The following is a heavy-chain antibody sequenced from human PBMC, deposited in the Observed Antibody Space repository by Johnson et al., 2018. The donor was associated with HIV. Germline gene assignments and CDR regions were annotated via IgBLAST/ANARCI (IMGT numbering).Heavy chain of an antibody. CDR3: AKGCRWLLERTYAFDI. D-gene: IGHD3-22*01. CDR2: IWYDGSDK. J-gene: IGHJ3*02. Sequence: QVQLVESGGGVVQPGRSLRLSCAASGFTFSSFGMHWVRQAPGKGLEWVAVIWYDGSDKYYADSVKGRFTISRDNSRNTVYLQMNRLRVEDTAVYYCAKGCRWLLERTYAFDIWGQGTMVTVSS. V-gene: IGHV3-33*06. CDR1: GFTFSSFG.